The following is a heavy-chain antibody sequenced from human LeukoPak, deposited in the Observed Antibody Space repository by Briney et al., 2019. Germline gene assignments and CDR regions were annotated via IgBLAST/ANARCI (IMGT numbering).Heavy chain of an antibody. Sequence: SETLSLTCTVSGGSINSYYWSWIRQPPGKGLEWIGYIYDSGSTNYNPSLKSRVTISVDTSKSQFSLKLTSVTAADTAVYYCASSYSSSWFRFDYWGQGTLVTVSS. CDR3: ASSYSSSWFRFDY. D-gene: IGHD6-13*01. CDR2: IYDSGST. J-gene: IGHJ4*02. CDR1: GGSINSYY. V-gene: IGHV4-59*01.